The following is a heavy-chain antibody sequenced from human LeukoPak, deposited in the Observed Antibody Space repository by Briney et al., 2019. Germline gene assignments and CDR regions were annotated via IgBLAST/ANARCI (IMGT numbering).Heavy chain of an antibody. CDR3: ARVDSSNWYHAFDL. J-gene: IGHJ3*01. CDR1: GFSLRKSGVG. V-gene: IGHV2-5*02. D-gene: IGHD6-13*01. CDR2: IYWDDDK. Sequence: SGPTLVNPTQTLTLTCTFSGFSLRKSGVGVGWIRQPPGKALEWLALIYWDDDKRYSPPLKSRLTITKDMSKNQVVLTMTNMDPVDTATYYCARVDSSNWYHAFDLWGQGTMATVFS.